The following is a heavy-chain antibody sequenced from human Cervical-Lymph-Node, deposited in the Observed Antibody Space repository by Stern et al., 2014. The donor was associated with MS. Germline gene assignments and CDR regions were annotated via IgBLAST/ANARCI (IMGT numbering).Heavy chain of an antibody. CDR3: AHRTSLPVILAYNWFDP. CDR1: GFSLSTRGVG. D-gene: IGHD2/OR15-2a*01. CDR2: IYWDDDK. V-gene: IGHV2-5*02. J-gene: IGHJ5*02. Sequence: QITLKESGPTLVKPTQTLTLTCTFSGFSLSTRGVGVGWIRQTPGKAPEWLAIIYWDDDKRYSPSFKNRVTISKDTTKNQVVLAMTNVDPEDTATYFCAHRTSLPVILAYNWFDPWGQGLLVTVSS.